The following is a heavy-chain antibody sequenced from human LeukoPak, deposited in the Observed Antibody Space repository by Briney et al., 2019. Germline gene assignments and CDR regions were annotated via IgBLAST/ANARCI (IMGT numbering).Heavy chain of an antibody. J-gene: IGHJ2*01. V-gene: IGHV4-39*01. Sequence: SETLSLTCTVSGISISSSSSNWGWIRPPPGKGLEWAVSIYYSGTTYYNPSLSSRVTISVDTSKTPYSLRLSSVTAADTTVYYCARQTTARPSSWYFDLWGRGSLVTVSS. D-gene: IGHD4-17*01. CDR3: ARQTTARPSSWYFDL. CDR2: IYYSGTT. CDR1: GISISSSSSN.